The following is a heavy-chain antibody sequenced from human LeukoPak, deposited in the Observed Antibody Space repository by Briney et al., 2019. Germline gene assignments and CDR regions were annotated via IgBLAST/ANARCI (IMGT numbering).Heavy chain of an antibody. CDR2: IHYSGST. D-gene: IGHD3-10*01. J-gene: IGHJ4*02. CDR3: ARVSLVRGAPDYYFDY. CDR1: GGSISNYY. V-gene: IGHV4-59*12. Sequence: SETLSLTCTVSGGSISNYYWSWIRQPPGKGLEWIGYIHYSGSTDYNPSLKSRVTISIDTSKKQFSLKLSSVTAADTAVYYCARVSLVRGAPDYYFDYWGQGTLVTVSS.